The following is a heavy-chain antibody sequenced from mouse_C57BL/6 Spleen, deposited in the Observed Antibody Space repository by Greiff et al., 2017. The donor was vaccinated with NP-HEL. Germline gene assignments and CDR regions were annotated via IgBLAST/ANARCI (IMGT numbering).Heavy chain of an antibody. J-gene: IGHJ3*01. CDR3: TLIYYYGSSYGFAY. Sequence: EVQLQQSGAELVRPGASVKLSCTASGFNIKDDYMHWVKQRPEQGLEWIGWIDPENGDTEYASKFQGKATITAATSSNTAYLQLSSLTSEDTAVYYCTLIYYYGSSYGFAYWGQGTLVTVSA. CDR1: GFNIKDDY. CDR2: IDPENGDT. D-gene: IGHD1-1*01. V-gene: IGHV14-4*01.